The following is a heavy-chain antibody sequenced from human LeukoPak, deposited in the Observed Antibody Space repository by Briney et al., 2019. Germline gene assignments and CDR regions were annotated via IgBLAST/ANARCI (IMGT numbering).Heavy chain of an antibody. D-gene: IGHD6-13*01. Sequence: SETLSLTCTVSGGSISSYYWSWIRQPPGKGLEWIGYIYYGVGTDYNPSLKSRVTISVDTSKNQFSLKLTSVTAADTAVFYCARRVAASGRGFDYWGQGTLVTVSS. CDR2: IYYGVGT. V-gene: IGHV4-59*12. CDR1: GGSISSYY. J-gene: IGHJ4*02. CDR3: ARRVAASGRGFDY.